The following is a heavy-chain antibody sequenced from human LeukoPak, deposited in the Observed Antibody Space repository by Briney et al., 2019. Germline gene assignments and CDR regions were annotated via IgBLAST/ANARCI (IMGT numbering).Heavy chain of an antibody. CDR3: ARDRRSGGSCYSGYFDY. V-gene: IGHV4-30-2*01. CDR1: GGSISSGGYS. D-gene: IGHD2-15*01. Sequence: SETLSLTCAVSGGSISSGGYSWSWIRQPPGKGLEWIGYIYHSGSTHYNPSLKSRVTISVDRSKNQFSLKLSSVTAADTAVYYCARDRRSGGSCYSGYFDYWGQGTLVTVSS. CDR2: IYHSGST. J-gene: IGHJ4*02.